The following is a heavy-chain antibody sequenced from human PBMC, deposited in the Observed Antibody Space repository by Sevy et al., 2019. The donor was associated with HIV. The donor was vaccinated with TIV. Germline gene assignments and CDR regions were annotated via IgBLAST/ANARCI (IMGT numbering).Heavy chain of an antibody. D-gene: IGHD3-16*01. CDR3: ARDGSSWGTNWFDP. Sequence: GGSLRRSCAASGFTFSSYAMHWVRQAPGKGLEWVAVISYDGSNKYYADSVKGRFTISRDNSKNTLYLQMNSLRAEDTAVYYCARDGSSWGTNWFDPWGQGTLVTVSS. CDR1: GFTFSSYA. V-gene: IGHV3-30*04. CDR2: ISYDGSNK. J-gene: IGHJ5*02.